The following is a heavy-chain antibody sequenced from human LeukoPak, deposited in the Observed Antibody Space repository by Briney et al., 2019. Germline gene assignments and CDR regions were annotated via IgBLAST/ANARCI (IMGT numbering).Heavy chain of an antibody. V-gene: IGHV4-39*01. D-gene: IGHD3-3*01. J-gene: IGHJ5*02. CDR3: ARHRITIFGVVIISGWFDP. Sequence: PSETLSLTCTVSGGSISSSSYYWGWIRQPPGKGLEWIGSIYYSGSTYYNPSLKSRVTISVDTSKNRFSLKLSSVTAANTAVYYCARHRITIFGVVIISGWFDPWGQGTLVTVSS. CDR1: GGSISSSSYY. CDR2: IYYSGST.